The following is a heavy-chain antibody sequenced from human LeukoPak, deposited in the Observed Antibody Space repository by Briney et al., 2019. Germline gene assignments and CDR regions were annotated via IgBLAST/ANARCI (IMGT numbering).Heavy chain of an antibody. CDR2: VNHSGST. J-gene: IGHJ6*03. D-gene: IGHD3-9*01. CDR1: GGSFSGYY. Sequence: SETLSLTCAVYGGSFSGYYWSWIRQPPGKGLEWIGEVNHSGSTNYNPSLKSRVTISVDTSKNQFSLKLSSVTAADTAVYYCARGAPPDWLPGKYYYYMDVWGKGTTVTISS. V-gene: IGHV4-34*01. CDR3: ARGAPPDWLPGKYYYYMDV.